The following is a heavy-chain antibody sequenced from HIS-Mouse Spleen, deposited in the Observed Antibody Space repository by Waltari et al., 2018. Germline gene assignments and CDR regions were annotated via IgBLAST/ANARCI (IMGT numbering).Heavy chain of an antibody. CDR2: INHSGST. CDR1: GGSFSGYY. Sequence: QVQLQQWGAGLLKPSETLSLTCAVYGGSFSGYYWSWIRQTPGKGLEWIGEINHSGSTNYNPSLKSRVTISVDTSKNQFSLKLSSVTAADTAVYYCARMGPASGSYGDYWGQGTLVTVSS. D-gene: IGHD1-26*01. CDR3: ARMGPASGSYGDY. J-gene: IGHJ4*02. V-gene: IGHV4-34*01.